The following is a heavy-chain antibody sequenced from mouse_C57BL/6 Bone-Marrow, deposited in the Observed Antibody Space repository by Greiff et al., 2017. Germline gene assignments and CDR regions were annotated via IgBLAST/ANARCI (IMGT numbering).Heavy chain of an antibody. CDR2: INPSNGGT. V-gene: IGHV1-53*01. J-gene: IGHJ2*01. CDR1: GYTFTSYW. CDR3: ARSHYYGGDFDY. D-gene: IGHD1-2*01. Sequence: VKLQQPGTELVKPGASVKLSCKASGYTFTSYWMHWVKQRPGQGLEWIGNINPSNGGTNYNEKFKSKATLTVEKSSSTAYMQLSSLTSEDSAVYYCARSHYYGGDFDYWGQGTTLTVSS.